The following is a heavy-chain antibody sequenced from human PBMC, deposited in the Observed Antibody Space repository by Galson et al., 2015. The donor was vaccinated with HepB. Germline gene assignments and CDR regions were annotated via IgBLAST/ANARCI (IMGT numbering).Heavy chain of an antibody. CDR2: IYHTGST. Sequence: ETLSLTCTVSGYSITSGYYWGWIRQPPGKGLEWIGNIYHTGSTYYSPSLKSRVTILVDTSKNQFSLKLSSVTAADPAVYYCARDEVAGATDYWGQGTPVTVSS. CDR1: GYSITSGYY. CDR3: ARDEVAGATDY. J-gene: IGHJ4*02. D-gene: IGHD5-12*01. V-gene: IGHV4-38-2*02.